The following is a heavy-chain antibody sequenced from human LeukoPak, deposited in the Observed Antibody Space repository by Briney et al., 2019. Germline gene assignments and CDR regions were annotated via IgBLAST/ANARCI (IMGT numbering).Heavy chain of an antibody. CDR2: IWYDGTNK. D-gene: IGHD3-10*01. Sequence: GGSLRLSCAASGFTFSSYGMHWVRQAPGKGLEWVTVIWYDGTNKYYADSVKGRFTISRDNYKNTLYLQMDSLRAEDTAVYYCARGSGDAFDIWGQGTMVTVSS. V-gene: IGHV3-33*01. CDR1: GFTFSSYG. J-gene: IGHJ3*02. CDR3: ARGSGDAFDI.